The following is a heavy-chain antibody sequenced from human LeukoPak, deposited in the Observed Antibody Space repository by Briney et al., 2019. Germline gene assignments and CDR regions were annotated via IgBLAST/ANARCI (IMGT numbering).Heavy chain of an antibody. D-gene: IGHD2-2*02. Sequence: ASVKVSCKASGGTFTTYDVSWVRQAPGQGLEWMGWISAYNGNTNYAQKLQGRVTMTTDTSTSTAYMELRSLRSDDTAVYYCARDGLGYKGALGMDAWGQGTTVTVSS. J-gene: IGHJ6*02. CDR3: ARDGLGYKGALGMDA. V-gene: IGHV1-18*01. CDR1: GGTFTTYD. CDR2: ISAYNGNT.